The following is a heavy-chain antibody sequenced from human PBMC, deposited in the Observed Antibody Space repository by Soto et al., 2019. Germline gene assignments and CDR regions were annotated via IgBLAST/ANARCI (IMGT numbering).Heavy chain of an antibody. CDR1: GFTFSTYG. CDR2: IWYDGSRK. D-gene: IGHD3-10*01. CDR3: AKCVSSWFDP. Sequence: PGGSLRLSCAASGFTFSTYGMHWVRQAPGKGLEWVAVIWYDGSRKYYADSVKGRFTISRDNPKNTLYLQMNSLRAEDTAVYYCAKCVSSWFDPWGQGTLVTVSS. V-gene: IGHV3-33*06. J-gene: IGHJ5*02.